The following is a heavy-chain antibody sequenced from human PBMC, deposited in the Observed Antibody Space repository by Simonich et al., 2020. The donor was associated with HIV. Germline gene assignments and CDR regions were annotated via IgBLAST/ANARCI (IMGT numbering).Heavy chain of an antibody. Sequence: QVQLQQWGAGLLKPSETLSLTCAVYGGSFSGYYWSWIRQPPGKGLEWIGEINHSGSTNYNPSLKSRVPISVDPSKNQFSLKLSSVTAADTAVYYCARGRRWAYYWGQGTLVTVSS. J-gene: IGHJ4*02. CDR3: ARGRRWAYY. V-gene: IGHV4-34*01. D-gene: IGHD6-13*01. CDR2: INHSGST. CDR1: GGSFSGYY.